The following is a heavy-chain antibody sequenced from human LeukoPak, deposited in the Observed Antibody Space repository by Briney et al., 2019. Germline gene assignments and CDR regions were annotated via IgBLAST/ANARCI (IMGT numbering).Heavy chain of an antibody. V-gene: IGHV4-59*01. CDR3: AKSGPVVYYGMGV. CDR1: GGSISSYY. J-gene: IGHJ6*02. Sequence: SETLSLTCTVSGGSISSYYWSWIRQPPGKGLEWIGYIYYSGSTNYNPSLKSRVTISVDTSKNQFSLKLSSVTAADTAVYYCAKSGPVVYYGMGVWGQGTTVTVSS. CDR2: IYYSGST. D-gene: IGHD3-3*01.